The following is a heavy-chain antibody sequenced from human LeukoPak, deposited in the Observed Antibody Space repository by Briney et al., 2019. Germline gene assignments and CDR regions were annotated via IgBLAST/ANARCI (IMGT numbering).Heavy chain of an antibody. D-gene: IGHD5-24*01. Sequence: GGSLRLSCAASGFTFSSYSMNWVRQAPGKGLEWVPYISSSSSTIYYADSVKGRFTISRDNAKNSLYLQMNSLRAEDTAVYYCARGMATIGGRAGGDAFDIWGQGTMVTVSS. CDR2: ISSSSSTI. CDR1: GFTFSSYS. J-gene: IGHJ3*02. CDR3: ARGMATIGGRAGGDAFDI. V-gene: IGHV3-48*01.